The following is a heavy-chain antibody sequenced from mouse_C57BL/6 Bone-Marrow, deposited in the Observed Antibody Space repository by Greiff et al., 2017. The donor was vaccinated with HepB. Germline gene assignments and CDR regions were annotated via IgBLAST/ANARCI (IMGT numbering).Heavy chain of an antibody. Sequence: EVQLQQSGPVLVKPGASVKMSCKASGYTFTDYYMNWVKQSHGKSLEWIGVINPYNGGTSYNQKFKGKATLTVDKSSSTAYMELNSLTSEDSAVYYCARPITTVVAHWYFDVWGTGTTVTVSS. CDR3: ARPITTVVAHWYFDV. D-gene: IGHD1-1*01. V-gene: IGHV1-19*01. CDR2: INPYNGGT. J-gene: IGHJ1*03. CDR1: GYTFTDYY.